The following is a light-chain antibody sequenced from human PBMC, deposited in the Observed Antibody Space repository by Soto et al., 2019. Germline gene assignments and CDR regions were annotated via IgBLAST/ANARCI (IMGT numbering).Light chain of an antibody. CDR2: DAS. V-gene: IGKV3-11*01. CDR1: QSVSSY. J-gene: IGKJ1*01. CDR3: QQRSNWPSIT. Sequence: EIVLTQSPATLSLSPGERATLSCRASQSVSSYLAWYQQKPGQAPRLLIYDASNRATGIPARFSGSGSGTDFALTISSLEPEDSAVYYCQQRSNWPSITFGQGTKVDNK.